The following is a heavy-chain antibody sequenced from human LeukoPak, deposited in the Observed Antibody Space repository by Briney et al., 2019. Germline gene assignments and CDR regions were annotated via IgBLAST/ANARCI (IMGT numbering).Heavy chain of an antibody. CDR1: GGSISSYY. J-gene: IGHJ6*03. V-gene: IGHV4-59*01. CDR2: IYYSGST. CDR3: ARVRGTKYYYYYMDV. D-gene: IGHD1-1*01. Sequence: PSETLSLTCTVSGGSISSYYWSWIRQPPGKGLEWIAYIYYSGSTNYNPSLKSRVTISVDTSKNQFSLKLSSVTAADTAVYYCARVRGTKYYYYYMDVWGKGTTVTVSS.